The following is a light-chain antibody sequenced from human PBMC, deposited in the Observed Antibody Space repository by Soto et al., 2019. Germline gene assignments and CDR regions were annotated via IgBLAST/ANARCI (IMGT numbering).Light chain of an antibody. V-gene: IGKV1-39*01. Sequence: DIQMTQSPSSLSASVGDRVTITCRASQSINRYLNWYQQQPGKAPKLLIYAASSLQSGVPSRFSGSGSGTDFTLTISSLQPEDFATYYCQQSYSTPLTFGGGTKVEIK. CDR2: AAS. J-gene: IGKJ4*01. CDR1: QSINRY. CDR3: QQSYSTPLT.